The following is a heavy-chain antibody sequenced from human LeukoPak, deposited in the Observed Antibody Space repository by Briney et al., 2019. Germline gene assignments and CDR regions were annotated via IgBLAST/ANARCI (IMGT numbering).Heavy chain of an antibody. CDR2: IGGSGGST. CDR1: GFTFSSYA. CDR3: AKDRGGYGYFDY. D-gene: IGHD5-12*01. Sequence: GGSLRLSCAASGFTFSSYAMSWVRQAPGKGLEWVSAIGGSGGSTYYADSVKGRFTISRDNSKNTLYLQMNSLRAEDTAVYYCAKDRGGYGYFDYWGQGTLVTVSS. V-gene: IGHV3-23*01. J-gene: IGHJ4*02.